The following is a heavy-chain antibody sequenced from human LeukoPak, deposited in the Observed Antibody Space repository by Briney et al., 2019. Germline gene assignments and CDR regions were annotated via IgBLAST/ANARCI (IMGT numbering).Heavy chain of an antibody. CDR2: INHSGST. CDR1: GGSFSGHY. D-gene: IGHD6-13*01. J-gene: IGHJ6*02. CDR3: ARGVSSSSWVWYYYYGMDV. Sequence: SETLSLTCAVYGGSFSGHYWSWIRQPPGKGLEWIGEINHSGSTNYNPSLKSRVSISVDTSKNQFPLKLSSVTAADTAVYYCARGVSSSSWVWYYYYGMDVWGQGTTVTVSS. V-gene: IGHV4-34*01.